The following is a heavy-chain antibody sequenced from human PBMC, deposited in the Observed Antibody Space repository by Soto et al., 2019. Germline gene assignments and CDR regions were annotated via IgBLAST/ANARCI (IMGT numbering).Heavy chain of an antibody. CDR1: GDSVSSNSAA. V-gene: IGHV6-1*01. Sequence: SQTLSLTCAISGDSVSSNSAAWNWIRQSPSRGLEWLGRTYYRSQWYNDYAESVNSRIIINPDTSKNQFSLQLNYETPEDTAFYYCARLGRVAVAGTIAFDIWGQGTMVTVSS. CDR3: ARLGRVAVAGTIAFDI. CDR2: TYYRSQWYN. D-gene: IGHD6-19*01. J-gene: IGHJ3*02.